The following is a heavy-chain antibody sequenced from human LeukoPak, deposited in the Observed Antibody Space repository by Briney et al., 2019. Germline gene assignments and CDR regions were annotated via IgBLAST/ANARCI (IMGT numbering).Heavy chain of an antibody. CDR2: CYWDDDK. D-gene: IGHD5/OR15-5a*01. Sequence: SGPTLVHPTQPLTLTCTFSGFSLSTSGVGVGWIRQPPVKALEWLALCYWDDDKRYNPSLQSRVTITQESSKNQIGLTMTNMDPVDTATYYCAHILNRDIVYWGQGTLVTVSS. J-gene: IGHJ1*01. CDR1: GFSLSTSGVG. V-gene: IGHV2-5*02. CDR3: AHILNRDIVY.